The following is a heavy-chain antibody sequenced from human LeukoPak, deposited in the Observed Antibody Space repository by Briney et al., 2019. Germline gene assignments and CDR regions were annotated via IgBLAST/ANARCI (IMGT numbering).Heavy chain of an antibody. V-gene: IGHV3-9*03. J-gene: IGHJ3*02. CDR1: GFTFDDYA. CDR3: AKADYYDSSGSIFDI. Sequence: PGRSLRLSCAASGFTFDDYAMHWVRQAPGKGLEWVSGISWNSGSIVYADSVKGRFTISRDNAKNSLYLQMNSLRAEDMALYYCAKADYYDSSGSIFDIWGQGTMVTVSS. CDR2: ISWNSGSI. D-gene: IGHD3-22*01.